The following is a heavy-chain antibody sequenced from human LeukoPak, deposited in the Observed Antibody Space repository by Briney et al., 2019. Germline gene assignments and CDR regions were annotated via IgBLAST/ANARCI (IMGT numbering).Heavy chain of an antibody. J-gene: IGHJ4*02. CDR1: GYTFTGYY. V-gene: IGHV1-2*02. D-gene: IGHD3-22*01. CDR2: INPNSGGT. Sequence: ASVKVSCKASGYTFTGYYIHWVRQAPGQGLEWMGWINPNSGGTKYAQMFQGRVTMARDTSISTAYMELSSLRSDDTAVYYCARDSSGGPWYYFDYWGQGTLVTVSS. CDR3: ARDSSGGPWYYFDY.